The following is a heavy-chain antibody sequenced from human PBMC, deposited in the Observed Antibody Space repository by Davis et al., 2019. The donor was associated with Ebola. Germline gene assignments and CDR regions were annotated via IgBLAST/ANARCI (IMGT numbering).Heavy chain of an antibody. J-gene: IGHJ6*02. CDR2: FHYSGST. CDR3: ARGNYGDYIVLYYYNMDV. D-gene: IGHD4-17*01. Sequence: SETLSLTCTVSGGSISSSNFYWGWIRQPPGKGLEWIGSFHYSGSTYYNPSLKSRVTMSVDTSKNQFSLKLSSVTAADTAVYYCARGNYGDYIVLYYYNMDVWGQGTTVTVSS. CDR1: GGSISSSNFY. V-gene: IGHV4-39*07.